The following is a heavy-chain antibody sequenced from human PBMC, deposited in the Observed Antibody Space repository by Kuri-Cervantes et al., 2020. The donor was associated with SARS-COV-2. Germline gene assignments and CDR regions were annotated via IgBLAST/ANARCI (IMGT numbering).Heavy chain of an antibody. J-gene: IGHJ4*02. CDR3: ARYCGGKRPYFDY. CDR1: GYISTNYY. D-gene: IGHD2-15*01. V-gene: IGHV1-46*01. Sequence: ASVKVSCKASGYISTNYYMSWVRQAPGQGLEWLGIINPSGGGTSYAQKFQGRVTMTRDTSTSTVYMELSSLRSEDTAVYYCARYCGGKRPYFDYWGQGTLVTVSS. CDR2: INPSGGGT.